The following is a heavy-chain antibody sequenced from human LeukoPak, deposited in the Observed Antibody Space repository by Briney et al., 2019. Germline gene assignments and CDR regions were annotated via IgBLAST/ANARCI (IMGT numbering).Heavy chain of an antibody. CDR3: ARDKAVAGTDPFDY. V-gene: IGHV3-21*01. CDR1: GFTFSSYS. D-gene: IGHD6-19*01. J-gene: IGHJ4*02. CDR2: ISSSSSYI. Sequence: PGGSLRLSCAASGFTFSSYSMNWVRQAPGKGLEWVSSISSSSSYIYYADSVKGRFTISRDNAKNSLYLQMNSLRAEDTAVYYCARDKAVAGTDPFDYWGQGTLVTVSS.